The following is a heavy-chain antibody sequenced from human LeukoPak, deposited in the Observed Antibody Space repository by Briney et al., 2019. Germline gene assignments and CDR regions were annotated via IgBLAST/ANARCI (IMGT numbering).Heavy chain of an antibody. CDR3: ARGPVYYGSEIYSTCFAY. CDR2: ISAYNGNT. Sequence: ASVKVSCKASGYTFTSYGISWVRQAPGQGLEWMGWISAYNGNTNYAQKLQGRVTMTRNTSISTAYMELSSLRSEDTAVYYCARGPVYYGSEIYSTCFAYWGQGTLVTVSS. CDR1: GYTFTSYG. V-gene: IGHV1-18*01. J-gene: IGHJ4*02. D-gene: IGHD3-10*01.